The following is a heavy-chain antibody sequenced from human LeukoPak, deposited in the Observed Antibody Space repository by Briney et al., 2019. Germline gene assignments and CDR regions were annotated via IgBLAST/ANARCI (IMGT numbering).Heavy chain of an antibody. D-gene: IGHD4-17*01. CDR1: GFTFSAFW. Sequence: GGSLRLSCAASGFTFSAFWMSWVRQAPGKGLEWVSYISSSGSTIYYAGSVKGRFTISRDNAKNSLYLQMNSLRAEDTAVYYCATRNMTTVSPWGQGTLVTVSS. V-gene: IGHV3-11*01. CDR3: ATRNMTTVSP. J-gene: IGHJ5*02. CDR2: ISSSGSTI.